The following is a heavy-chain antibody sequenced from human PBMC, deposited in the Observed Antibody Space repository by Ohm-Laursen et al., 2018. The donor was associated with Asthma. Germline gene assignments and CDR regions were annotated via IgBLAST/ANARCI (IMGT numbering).Heavy chain of an antibody. Sequence: TLSLTCAVSGGSISSGGYSWSWIRQPPGKGLEWIGYIYHSGSTYYNPSLKSRVTISVDRSKNQFSLKLSSVTAADTAVYYCARYYYDSSGYYSDYYYGMDVWGQGTTVTVSS. V-gene: IGHV4-30-2*01. CDR3: ARYYYDSSGYYSDYYYGMDV. J-gene: IGHJ6*02. D-gene: IGHD3-22*01. CDR2: IYHSGST. CDR1: GGSISSGGYS.